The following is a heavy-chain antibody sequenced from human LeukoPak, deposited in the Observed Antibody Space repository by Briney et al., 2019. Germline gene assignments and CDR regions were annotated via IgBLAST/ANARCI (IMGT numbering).Heavy chain of an antibody. CDR3: ARGYCTSTSCSENRYYFDS. D-gene: IGHD2-2*01. Sequence: SETLSLTCTVSGGSITSAGYSWGWIRQPAGKGLEWIGRIYSSGSGNSNLSLKSRVTISVDTSKNQFSLKLRSVTAADTAVYYCARGYCTSTSCSENRYYFDSWGQGTLVTVSS. V-gene: IGHV4-61*02. J-gene: IGHJ4*02. CDR2: IYSSGSG. CDR1: GGSITSAGYS.